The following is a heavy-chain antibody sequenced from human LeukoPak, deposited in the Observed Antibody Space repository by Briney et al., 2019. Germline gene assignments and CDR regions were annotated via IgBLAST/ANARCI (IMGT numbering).Heavy chain of an antibody. D-gene: IGHD4-23*01. CDR2: IYSNGDT. Sequence: GGSLRLSCTAFGFTVSSKYMSWVRQAPGKGLEWVAVIYSNGDTYYTDSVKGRFTISRDNSKNTLYLQMNSLRAEDTAVYYCARSSGVITVAPFDCWGQGTLVTVSS. V-gene: IGHV3-53*01. CDR1: GFTVSSKY. J-gene: IGHJ4*02. CDR3: ARSSGVITVAPFDC.